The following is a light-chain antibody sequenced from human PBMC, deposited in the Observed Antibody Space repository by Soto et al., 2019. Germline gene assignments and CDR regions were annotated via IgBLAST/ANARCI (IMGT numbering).Light chain of an antibody. Sequence: QSVLTQPPSASGTPGQRVTISCSGSSCNIGSNTVNWYRQLPGTAPKLLIYSNNQRPSGVPDRFSGSKSGTSDSLAISGLQSEGEADYYCAAWDDSLNGYVFGTGTKVTVL. CDR2: SNN. CDR1: SCNIGSNT. V-gene: IGLV1-44*01. CDR3: AAWDDSLNGYV. J-gene: IGLJ1*01.